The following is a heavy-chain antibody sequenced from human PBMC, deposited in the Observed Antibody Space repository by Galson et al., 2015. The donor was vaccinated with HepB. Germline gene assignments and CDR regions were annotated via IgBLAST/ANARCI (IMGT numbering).Heavy chain of an antibody. J-gene: IGHJ6*02. D-gene: IGHD6-6*01. Sequence: SVKVSCKASGGTFSSYAISWVRQAPGQGLEWMGGIIPILGTPNYAQKFQGRVTITADKSTGTAYMELSSLRSEDTAVYFCARSVYSSSLGHYYYGMDVWGQGTTVTVSS. V-gene: IGHV1-69*06. CDR2: IIPILGTP. CDR3: ARSVYSSSLGHYYYGMDV. CDR1: GGTFSSYA.